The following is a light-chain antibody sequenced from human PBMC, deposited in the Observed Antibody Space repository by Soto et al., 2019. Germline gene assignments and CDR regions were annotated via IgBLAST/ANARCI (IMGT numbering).Light chain of an antibody. V-gene: IGLV1-44*01. CDR3: AAWNDRPYLWV. CDR2: RDN. J-gene: IGLJ3*02. CDR1: SSNIGGNA. Sequence: QSVLTQPPSASGTPGQRVSISCSGSSSNIGGNAVHWYQQFPGTAPRLLIYRDNQRPSGVPDRFSGSKSGTSASLVISGLQSEDEGEYYCAAWNDRPYLWVFGGGTKLTVL.